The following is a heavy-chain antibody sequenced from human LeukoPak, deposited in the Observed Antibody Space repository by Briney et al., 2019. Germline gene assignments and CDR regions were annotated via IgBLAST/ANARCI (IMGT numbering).Heavy chain of an antibody. CDR1: GFTFSSYA. Sequence: QPRRSLRLSCAASGFTFSSYAMHWVRQAPGKGLEWVAVISYDGNNEYYADSVKGRFTISRDNSKSMLYLQMNSLRTEDTAVYYCSRPFHKFFDYWGQGTLVTVSS. CDR2: ISYDGNNE. CDR3: SRPFHKFFDY. V-gene: IGHV3-30-3*01. D-gene: IGHD3-3*02. J-gene: IGHJ4*02.